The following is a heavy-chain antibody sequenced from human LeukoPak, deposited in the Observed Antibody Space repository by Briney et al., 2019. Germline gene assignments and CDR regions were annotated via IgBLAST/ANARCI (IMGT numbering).Heavy chain of an antibody. CDR3: ARDSGWYFNWFDP. CDR2: IYSGGST. V-gene: IGHV3-66*01. Sequence: PGGSLRLSCAASGFIFSNYYMHWVRQAPGKGLEWVSVIYSGGSTYYADSVKGRFTISRDNSKNTLYLQMNSLRAEDTAVYYCARDSGWYFNWFDPWGQGTLVTVSS. CDR1: GFIFSNYY. J-gene: IGHJ5*02. D-gene: IGHD6-19*01.